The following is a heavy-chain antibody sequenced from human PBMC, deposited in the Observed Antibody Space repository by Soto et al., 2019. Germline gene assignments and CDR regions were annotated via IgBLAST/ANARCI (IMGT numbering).Heavy chain of an antibody. J-gene: IGHJ6*02. CDR2: ISAYNGNT. V-gene: IGHV1-18*01. Sequence: ASVKVSCKASGYTFTSYGISWVRQAPGQGLEWMGWISAYNGNTNYAQKLQGRVTMTTDTSTSTAYMELRSLRSDDTAVYYCARDEGPLWCGESNYYYYYGMDVWGQGTTVTVSS. D-gene: IGHD3-10*01. CDR3: ARDEGPLWCGESNYYYYYGMDV. CDR1: GYTFTSYG.